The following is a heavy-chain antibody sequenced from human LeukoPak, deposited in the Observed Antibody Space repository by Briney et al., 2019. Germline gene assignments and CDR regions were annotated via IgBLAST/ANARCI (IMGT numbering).Heavy chain of an antibody. Sequence: GGSLRLSCAASGFTFSSYGMHWVRQAPGKGLEWVAVISYDGSNKYYADSVKGRFTISRDNSKNTLYLQMNSLRAEDMAVYYCAKGGPFDYWGQGTLVTVSS. D-gene: IGHD2-15*01. CDR2: ISYDGSNK. CDR3: AKGGPFDY. V-gene: IGHV3-30*18. J-gene: IGHJ4*02. CDR1: GFTFSSYG.